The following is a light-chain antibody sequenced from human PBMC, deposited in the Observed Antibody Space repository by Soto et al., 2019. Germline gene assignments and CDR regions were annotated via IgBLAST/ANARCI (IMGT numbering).Light chain of an antibody. CDR1: SSDIGGYNS. J-gene: IGLJ2*01. CDR2: EVS. CDR3: SSYTISRTPVV. V-gene: IGLV2-14*01. Sequence: QSALTQPASVSGYPGQSITLSCTGTSSDIGGYNSVSWYQQHPGKAPKLLIYEVSHRPSGVSYRFSGSKSGNTASLTISGLQAEDEADYFCSSYTISRTPVVFGGGTKLTV.